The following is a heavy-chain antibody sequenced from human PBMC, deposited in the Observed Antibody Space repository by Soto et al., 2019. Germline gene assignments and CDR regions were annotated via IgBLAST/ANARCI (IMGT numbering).Heavy chain of an antibody. J-gene: IGHJ3*01. V-gene: IGHV5-51*01. CDR3: ARRRYDDTSGSVAFDV. CDR1: RYSFTIYW. CDR2: SYPGDSDT. D-gene: IGHD3-22*01. Sequence: GVCLNISCKGSRYSFTIYWVGCARQMPGNVLEWMGISYPGDSDTRDGPCLQGQVTSSADKSINTAYLQWSSRKASDAAMYYCARRRYDDTSGSVAFDVWGQGTMVTVSS.